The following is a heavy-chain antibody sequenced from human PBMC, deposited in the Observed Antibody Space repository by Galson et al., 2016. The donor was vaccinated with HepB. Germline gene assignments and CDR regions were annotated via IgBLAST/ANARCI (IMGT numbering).Heavy chain of an antibody. Sequence: TLSLTCSVSGDSIMNSDYFWTWIRQSAEKGLEWIGRIYSNGNAGYNPSLKSRLTLSIDTFRHDFPLHLASVTAADTALYYCARGRCGVDCPKYNWCDPWGPGTLVTVSS. CDR2: IYSNGNA. J-gene: IGHJ5*02. D-gene: IGHD2-21*02. V-gene: IGHV4-61*02. CDR3: ARGRCGVDCPKYNWCDP. CDR1: GDSIMNSDYF.